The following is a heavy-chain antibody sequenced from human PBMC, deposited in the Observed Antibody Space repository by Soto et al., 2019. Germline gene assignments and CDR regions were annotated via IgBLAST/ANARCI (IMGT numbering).Heavy chain of an antibody. CDR3: ARDGIGGTVFRGYLDY. J-gene: IGHJ4*02. V-gene: IGHV3-33*01. D-gene: IGHD1-7*01. CDR2: IRFDGSNE. CDR1: GGIFHGYG. Sequence: PGGSLRLSCAVPGGIFHGYGMHWVRQAPGKGLEWVAIIRFDGSNEEYADSVKGRFTISRDNSKNTLYLQMNTLGAEDTAVYYCARDGIGGTVFRGYLDYWGRGT.